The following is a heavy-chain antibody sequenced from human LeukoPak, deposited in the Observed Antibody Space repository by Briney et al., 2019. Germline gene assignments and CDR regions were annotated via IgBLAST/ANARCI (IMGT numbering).Heavy chain of an antibody. J-gene: IGHJ6*03. V-gene: IGHV3-11*01. CDR1: GFTFSDYH. Sequence: GGSLRLSRAAPGFTFSDYHMSWIRQAPGKGLEWVSYISTSGSTIYYADSVKGRFTISRDNAKNSLYLQMNSLRAEDTALYYCARGSLRFLEWLLESDWYMDVWGKGTTVTVSS. D-gene: IGHD3-3*01. CDR3: ARGSLRFLEWLLESDWYMDV. CDR2: ISTSGSTI.